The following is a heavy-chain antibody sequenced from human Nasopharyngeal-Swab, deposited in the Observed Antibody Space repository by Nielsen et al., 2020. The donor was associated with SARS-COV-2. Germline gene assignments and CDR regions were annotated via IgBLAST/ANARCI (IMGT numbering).Heavy chain of an antibody. D-gene: IGHD3-16*01. Sequence: SETLSLTCTVSGGSISSYYWSWIRQPPGKGLEWIGYTYYSGSTNYNPSLKSRVTISVDTSKNQFSLKLSSVTAADTAVYYWARGGWGNWFDPWGQGTLVTVSS. CDR2: TYYSGST. CDR1: GGSISSYY. J-gene: IGHJ5*02. V-gene: IGHV4-59*01. CDR3: ARGGWGNWFDP.